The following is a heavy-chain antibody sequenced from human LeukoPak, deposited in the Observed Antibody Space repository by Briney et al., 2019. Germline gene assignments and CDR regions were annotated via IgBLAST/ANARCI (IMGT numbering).Heavy chain of an antibody. V-gene: IGHV4-34*01. CDR3: ARGRYYYGSGKYWFDP. Sequence: SSETLSLTCAVYGGSFSGYYWSWICQPPGKGLEWIGEINHSGSTNYNPSLKSRVTISVDTSKNQFSLKLSSVTAADTAVYYCARGRYYYGSGKYWFDPWGQGTLVTVSS. D-gene: IGHD3-10*01. J-gene: IGHJ5*02. CDR2: INHSGST. CDR1: GGSFSGYY.